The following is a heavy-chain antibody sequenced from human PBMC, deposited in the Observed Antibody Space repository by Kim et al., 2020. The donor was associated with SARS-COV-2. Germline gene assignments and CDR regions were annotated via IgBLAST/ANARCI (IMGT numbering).Heavy chain of an antibody. J-gene: IGHJ1*01. CDR1: GGSFGRYF. CDR2: IKESGGT. CDR3: AIDPYGGGWRV. V-gene: IGHV4-34*01. D-gene: IGHD2-15*01. Sequence: SETLSLTCAVYGGSFGRYFWHWVRQPPGKGLEWIGEIKESGGTNYNPSLKSRATISVDTSKNQFSLKLNSVTAADTAVYYCAIDPYGGGWRVWGLGTRAT.